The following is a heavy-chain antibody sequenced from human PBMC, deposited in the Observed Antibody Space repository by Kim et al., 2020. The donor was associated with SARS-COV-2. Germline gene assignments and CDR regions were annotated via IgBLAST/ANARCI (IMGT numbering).Heavy chain of an antibody. V-gene: IGHV3-23*01. Sequence: GGSLRLSCAASGFTFSSYAMSWVRQAPGKGLEWVSAISGSGGSTYYADSVKGRFTISRDNSKNTLYLQMNSLRAEDTAVYYCAKDGEQWLATGDYYYYYGMDVWGQGTTVTVSS. J-gene: IGHJ6*02. CDR3: AKDGEQWLATGDYYYYYGMDV. D-gene: IGHD6-19*01. CDR2: ISGSGGST. CDR1: GFTFSSYA.